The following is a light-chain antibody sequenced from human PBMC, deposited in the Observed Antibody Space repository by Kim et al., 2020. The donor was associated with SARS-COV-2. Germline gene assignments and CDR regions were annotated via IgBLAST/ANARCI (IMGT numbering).Light chain of an antibody. CDR3: GAWDSSLSAGV. Sequence: GQQSTSACAGDNADTGNNCVACYQQLPGTPPKRLIYNDHKRPSGIPDRFSSSKSGTSATLGITALQTGDEADYYCGAWDSSLSAGVFGGGTQLTVL. CDR2: NDH. J-gene: IGLJ3*02. CDR1: NADTGNNC. V-gene: IGLV1-51*01.